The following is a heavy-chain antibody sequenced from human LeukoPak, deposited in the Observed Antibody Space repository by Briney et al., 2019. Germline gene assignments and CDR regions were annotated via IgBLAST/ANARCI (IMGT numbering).Heavy chain of an antibody. J-gene: IGHJ4*02. CDR1: GGSISSSNYY. D-gene: IGHD2-2*01. Sequence: SETLSLTCTVSGGSISSSNYYWGWIRQPPGKGLEWIASIHYSETTYYNPSLKSRVTISVDTSKDHFSLKLSSVTAADTAVYYCARGPTYQPIDFWGQGTLVTVSS. CDR3: ARGPTYQPIDF. V-gene: IGHV4-39*02. CDR2: IHYSETT.